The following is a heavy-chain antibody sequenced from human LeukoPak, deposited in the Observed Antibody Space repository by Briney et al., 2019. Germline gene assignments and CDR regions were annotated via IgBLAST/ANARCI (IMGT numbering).Heavy chain of an antibody. D-gene: IGHD4-17*01. J-gene: IGHJ4*02. V-gene: IGHV1-18*01. CDR2: ISAYNGNT. CDR1: GYTFTRYG. CDR3: ARHPDYGDYALP. Sequence: ASVKVSCKASGYTFTRYGISWVRQAPGQGLEWMGWISAYNGNTNYAQKLQGRVTMTTDTSTSTAYMELRSLRSDDTAVYYCARHPDYGDYALPWGQGTLVTVSS.